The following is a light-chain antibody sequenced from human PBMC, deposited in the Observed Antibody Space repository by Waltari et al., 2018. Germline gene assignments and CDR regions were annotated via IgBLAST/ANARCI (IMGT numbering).Light chain of an antibody. CDR2: DGS. Sequence: IAMIQSPSTLSASVGDSVTITCRASQNIGTWVAWYQQKPGKAPKLLIFDGSTLESGVPSRFSGSASGTDFTLTINSLQPDDFASYFCQQYNSYLSSFGQGTKLEI. CDR1: QNIGTW. CDR3: QQYNSYLSS. J-gene: IGKJ2*01. V-gene: IGKV1-5*01.